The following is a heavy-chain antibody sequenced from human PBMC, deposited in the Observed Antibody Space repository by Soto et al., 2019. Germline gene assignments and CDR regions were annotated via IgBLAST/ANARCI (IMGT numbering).Heavy chain of an antibody. Sequence: EVQLVESGGGLVRPGGSLRLSCAASGFTFSYYWMHWVRQAPGKGLVWVSRIHSDGSSTTYADFVKGRFIISRDNARNTVDLQVHSVRAEDTAVYYCARGDRGAFDLWGQGTVVTVSS. CDR3: ARGDRGAFDL. CDR1: GFTFSYYW. J-gene: IGHJ3*01. V-gene: IGHV3-74*01. D-gene: IGHD1-26*01. CDR2: IHSDGSST.